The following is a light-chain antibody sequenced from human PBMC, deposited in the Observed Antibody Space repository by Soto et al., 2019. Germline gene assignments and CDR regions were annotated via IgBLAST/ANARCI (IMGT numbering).Light chain of an antibody. V-gene: IGKV1-8*01. Sequence: AIRMTQSPFSFSASTGDRVTITCRASQGISSYLAWYQQKPGKAPKLLIYAASNLQSGVPSRFSGSGSGTDFTLTISGLQPEDVATYYCLQDNNYPLTFGGGTKVDIK. CDR1: QGISSY. CDR2: AAS. J-gene: IGKJ4*01. CDR3: LQDNNYPLT.